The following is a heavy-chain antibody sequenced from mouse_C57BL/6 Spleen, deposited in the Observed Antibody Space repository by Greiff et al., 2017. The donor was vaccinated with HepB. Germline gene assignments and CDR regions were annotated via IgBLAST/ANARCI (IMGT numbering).Heavy chain of an antibody. CDR1: GFNIKNTY. V-gene: IGHV14-3*01. CDR3: ARDSGSIDGYFDY. Sequence: EVKVVESVAELVRPGASVKLSCTASGFNIKNTYMHWVKQRPEQGLEWIGRIDPANGNTKYAPKFQGKATITADTSSNTAYLQLSSLTSEDTAIYYCARDSGSIDGYFDYWGQGTTLTVSS. J-gene: IGHJ2*01. CDR2: IDPANGNT. D-gene: IGHD1-1*01.